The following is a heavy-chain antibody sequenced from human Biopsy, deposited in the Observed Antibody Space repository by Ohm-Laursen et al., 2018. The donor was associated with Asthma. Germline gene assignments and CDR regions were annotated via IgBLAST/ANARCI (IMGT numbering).Heavy chain of an antibody. V-gene: IGHV6-1*01. D-gene: IGHD5-12*01. J-gene: IGHJ4*02. CDR2: TYYRSTWST. CDR1: GDSVSNTRAV. Sequence: LQTLSLTCAISGDSVSNTRAVWSWIRQSPSRGLEWLGRTYYRSTWSTDYTVSLKSRMSIVPDTSKNHVSLQLNSVTPEDTAVYYCARVDVVATIIDYWGQGIPVTVSS. CDR3: ARVDVVATIIDY.